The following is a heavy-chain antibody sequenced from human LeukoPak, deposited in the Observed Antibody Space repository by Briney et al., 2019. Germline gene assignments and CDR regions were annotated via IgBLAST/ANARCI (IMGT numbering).Heavy chain of an antibody. V-gene: IGHV3-74*01. D-gene: IGHD6-13*01. CDR1: GFTFSSYW. CDR3: ARVRDSSSWYVGNWFDP. J-gene: IGHJ5*02. CDR2: INSDGSST. Sequence: PGRSLRLSCAASGFTFSSYWMHWVRQAPGKGLVWVSRINSDGSSTSYADSVKGRFTISRDNAKNTLYLQMNSLRAEDTAVYYCARVRDSSSWYVGNWFDPWGQGTLVTVTS.